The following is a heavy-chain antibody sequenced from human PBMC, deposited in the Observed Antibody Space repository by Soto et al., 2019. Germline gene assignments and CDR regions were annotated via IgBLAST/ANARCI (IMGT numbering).Heavy chain of an antibody. CDR3: AGSQGGAAGTG. Sequence: SETLSLTCTVSGGSISSYYWSLIRQPPGKGLEWIGYIYYSGSTNYNPSLKSRVTISVDTSKNQFSLKLSSVTAADTAVYYCAGSQGGAAGTGWGQGTLVTVSS. J-gene: IGHJ4*02. D-gene: IGHD6-13*01. CDR1: GGSISSYY. CDR2: IYYSGST. V-gene: IGHV4-59*08.